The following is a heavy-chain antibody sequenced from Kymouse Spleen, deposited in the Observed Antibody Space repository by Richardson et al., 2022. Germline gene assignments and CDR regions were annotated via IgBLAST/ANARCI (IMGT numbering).Heavy chain of an antibody. CDR1: GGSFSGYY. V-gene: IGHV4-34*01. CDR3: ARGWDYYDGSGSSFDY. CDR2: INHSGST. Sequence: QVQLQQWGAGLLKPSETLSLTCAVYGGSFSGYYWSWIRQPPGKGLEWIGEINHSGSTNYNPSLKSRVTISVDTSKNQFSLKLSSVTAADTAVYYCARGWDYYDGSGSSFDYWGQGTLVTVSS. D-gene: IGHD3-10*01. J-gene: IGHJ4*02.